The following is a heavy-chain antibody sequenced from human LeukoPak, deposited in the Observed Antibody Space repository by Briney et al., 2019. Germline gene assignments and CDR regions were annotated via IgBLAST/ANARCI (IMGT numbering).Heavy chain of an antibody. V-gene: IGHV3-23*01. D-gene: IGHD3-22*01. J-gene: IGHJ4*02. CDR1: GFTFSIYA. CDR2: ISASGGST. Sequence: PGGSLRLSCAASGFTFSIYAMSWVRQAPGKGLDWVSGISASGGSTYYADSVKGRFTISRDNSKNTLYLQMNSLRAEDTAIYYCAKEPRSGYSCADYWGQGTLVSVSS. CDR3: AKEPRSGYSCADY.